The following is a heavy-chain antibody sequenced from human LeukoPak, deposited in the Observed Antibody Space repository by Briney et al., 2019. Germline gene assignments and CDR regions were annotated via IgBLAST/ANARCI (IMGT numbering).Heavy chain of an antibody. CDR1: GFIFSSYG. CDR2: IGLVESKK. J-gene: IGHJ4*02. Sequence: PGGSLRLSCAASGFIFSSYGMHWVRQAPGKGLEWVAFIGLVESKKYYAASVRGRFTISRDNSKNTVYLQMNSLRADDTAVYCCAKDLPDWNYDYWGQGTLVTVSS. V-gene: IGHV3-30*02. CDR3: AKDLPDWNYDY. D-gene: IGHD1-7*01.